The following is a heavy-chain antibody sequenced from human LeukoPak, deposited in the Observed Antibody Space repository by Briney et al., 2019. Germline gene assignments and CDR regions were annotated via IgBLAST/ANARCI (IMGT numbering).Heavy chain of an antibody. CDR1: GYTFTSYY. J-gene: IGHJ4*02. V-gene: IGHV1-46*01. Sequence: GASVKVSCKASGYTFTSYYMHWVRQAPGQGLEWMGIINPSGGSTSYAQKFQGRVTMTTDTSTSTAYMELRSLRSDDTAVYYCARAASYFDYWGQGTLVTVSS. CDR3: ARAASYFDY. CDR2: INPSGGST.